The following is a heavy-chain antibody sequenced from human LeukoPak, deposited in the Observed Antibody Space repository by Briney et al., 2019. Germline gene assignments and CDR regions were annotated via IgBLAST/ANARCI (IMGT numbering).Heavy chain of an antibody. D-gene: IGHD6-13*01. V-gene: IGHV3-23*01. Sequence: GGSLRLSCAASGFTFSSYAMSWVRQAPGKGLEWVSAISGSGGSTYYADSVKGRFTISRDNSKNTLYLQMNSLRAEDTAVYYCARGYSSSWEVLHFDYWGQGTLVTVSS. J-gene: IGHJ4*02. CDR1: GFTFSSYA. CDR2: ISGSGGST. CDR3: ARGYSSSWEVLHFDY.